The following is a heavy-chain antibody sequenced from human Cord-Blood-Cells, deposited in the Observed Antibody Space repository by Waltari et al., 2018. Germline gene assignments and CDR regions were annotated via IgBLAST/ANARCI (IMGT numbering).Heavy chain of an antibody. J-gene: IGHJ3*02. CDR2: INAGNGNT. D-gene: IGHD6-6*01. CDR3: AREGSSLDAFDI. CDR1: GYTFTSYA. V-gene: IGHV1-3*01. Sequence: QVQLVQSGAEVKKPGASVKVSCKASGYTFTSYAMLWVRQAPGQRLEWMGWINAGNGNTKYSQKFQGRVTITRDTSASTAYMELSSLRSEDTAVYYCAREGSSLDAFDIWGQGTMVTVSS.